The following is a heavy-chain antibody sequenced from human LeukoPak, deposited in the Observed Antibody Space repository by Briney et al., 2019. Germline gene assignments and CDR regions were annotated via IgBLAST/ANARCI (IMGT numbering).Heavy chain of an antibody. Sequence: SETLSLTCTVSGGSISSSSYYWGWIRQPPGKGLEWIGSIYYSGSTYYNPSLKSRVTISVDTSKNQFSLKLSSVTAADTAVYYCARDRGYSYGPLFDYWGQGTLVTVSS. CDR2: IYYSGST. J-gene: IGHJ4*02. CDR1: GGSISSSSYY. D-gene: IGHD5-18*01. CDR3: ARDRGYSYGPLFDY. V-gene: IGHV4-39*07.